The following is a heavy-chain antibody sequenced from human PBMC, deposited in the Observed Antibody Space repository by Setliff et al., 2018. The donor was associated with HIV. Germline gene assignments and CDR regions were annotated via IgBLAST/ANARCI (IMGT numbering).Heavy chain of an antibody. V-gene: IGHV4-34*01. D-gene: IGHD3-10*01. Sequence: LSLTCAVYGGSFNDYYWTWIRQPPGKGLEWIGEIDHSGSTKYHASLKSRVTISIDTSKSQISLKLSSVTAADTAVYYCARGLNYYGSGSYLPLGYWGQGTLVTVSS. CDR3: ARGLNYYGSGSYLPLGY. CDR1: GGSFNDYY. CDR2: IDHSGST. J-gene: IGHJ4*02.